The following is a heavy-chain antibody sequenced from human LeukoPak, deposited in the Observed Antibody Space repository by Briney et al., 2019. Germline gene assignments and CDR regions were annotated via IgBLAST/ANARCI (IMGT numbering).Heavy chain of an antibody. D-gene: IGHD2/OR15-2a*01. V-gene: IGHV4-59*01. CDR2: IYYSGST. Sequence: SETLSLTCSGSGASISGYYWSWIRQPPGKGLDWFGHIYYSGSTTYNPSLKSRVTISVDTSKNQFSLKLSSVTAADTAVYYCARCLSRCNNGFDIWGQGTMVTVSS. J-gene: IGHJ3*02. CDR1: GASISGYY. CDR3: ARCLSRCNNGFDI.